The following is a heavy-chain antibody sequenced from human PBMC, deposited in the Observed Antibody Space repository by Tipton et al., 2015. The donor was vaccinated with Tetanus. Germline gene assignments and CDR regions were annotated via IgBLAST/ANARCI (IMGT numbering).Heavy chain of an antibody. CDR1: GYNFNLYW. CDR2: IYPGDSDT. J-gene: IGHJ3*01. CDR3: ARPLTSVAFGGFAFDV. D-gene: IGHD3-16*01. V-gene: IGHV5-51*01. Sequence: QLVQSGAEVKKPGESLKISCQGSGYNFNLYWIAWVRQMPGKGLEYMGIIYPGDSDTRYSPSFQGQVTISADKSTSTAYLQWSSLKASDTAIYYCARPLTSVAFGGFAFDVWGQGTLVTVSS.